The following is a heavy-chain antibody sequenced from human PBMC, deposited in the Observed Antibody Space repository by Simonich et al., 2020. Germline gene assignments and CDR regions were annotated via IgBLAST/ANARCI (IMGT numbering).Heavy chain of an antibody. CDR2: IYYSGST. J-gene: IGHJ4*02. V-gene: IGHV4-39*01. D-gene: IGHD6-6*01. CDR3: ARWAYSSSYFDY. Sequence: QLQLQESGPGLVKLSETLSLTCTVSGGSISSSSYYWGWIRQPPGKGLEWFGSIYYSGSTYDNPSLKRRVTRSVDTSKNQFSRKLSSVTAADTAVYYCARWAYSSSYFDYWGQGTLVTVSS. CDR1: GGSISSSSYY.